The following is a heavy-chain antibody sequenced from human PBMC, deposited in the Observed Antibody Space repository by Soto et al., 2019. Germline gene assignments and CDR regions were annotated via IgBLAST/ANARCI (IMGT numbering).Heavy chain of an antibody. Sequence: QITLKESGPTVVKPTQTLTVTCTFSGFSLNSRGESVGWSRQPPGKALEWLALIYWDDDKRYSPSLKNRLAVTKDTSKNQVVLTMTNMDPADTATYYCAHQTNEPYGSSWPGPDHWGQGTLVSVSS. J-gene: IGHJ4*02. V-gene: IGHV2-5*02. CDR2: IYWDDDK. CDR3: AHQTNEPYGSSWPGPDH. D-gene: IGHD6-13*01. CDR1: GFSLNSRGES.